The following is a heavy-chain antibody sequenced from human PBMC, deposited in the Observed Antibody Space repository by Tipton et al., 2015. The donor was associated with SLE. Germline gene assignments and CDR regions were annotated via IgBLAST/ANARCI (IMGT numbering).Heavy chain of an antibody. CDR2: IYSSGST. CDR1: GGSISSSSYY. CDR3: AAYYYDTSGVFDF. J-gene: IGHJ4*02. Sequence: TLSLTCTVSGGSISSSSYYWGWIRQPPGKGLEWIGYIYSSGSTNYNPSLKSRVTISVDTSKNQFSLKLNSVTAADTALYYCAAYYYDTSGVFDFWGQGTLVTVSS. D-gene: IGHD3-22*01. V-gene: IGHV4-61*05.